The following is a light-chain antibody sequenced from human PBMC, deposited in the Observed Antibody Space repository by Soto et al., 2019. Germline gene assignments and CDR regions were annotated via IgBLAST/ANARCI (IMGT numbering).Light chain of an antibody. CDR1: SSNIGRNF. CDR2: DNN. J-gene: IGLJ2*01. V-gene: IGLV1-51*01. Sequence: QSALTQPPSMSAAPGQKVTISCSGSSSNIGRNFVSWYQQLPGTAPKLLIYDNNKRPSGIPDRFSGSKSGTSATLGITGLQTGDEADYYCGAWDSSLSVVLFGGGTKLTVL. CDR3: GAWDSSLSVVL.